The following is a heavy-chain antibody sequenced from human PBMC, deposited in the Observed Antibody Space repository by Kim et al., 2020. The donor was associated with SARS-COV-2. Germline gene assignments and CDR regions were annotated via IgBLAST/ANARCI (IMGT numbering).Heavy chain of an antibody. Sequence: GGSLRLSCAASGFTFSSYGMHWVRQAPGKGLEWVAVISYDGSNKYYADSVKGRFTISRDNSKNTLYLQMNSLRAEDTAVYYCAKEVEYSRSYLDYYYGM. V-gene: IGHV3-30*18. CDR2: ISYDGSNK. CDR3: AKEVEYSRSYLDYYYGM. CDR1: GFTFSSYG. D-gene: IGHD6-13*01. J-gene: IGHJ6*01.